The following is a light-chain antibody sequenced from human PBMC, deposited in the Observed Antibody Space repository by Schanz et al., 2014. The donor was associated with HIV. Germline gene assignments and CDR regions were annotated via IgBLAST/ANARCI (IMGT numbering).Light chain of an antibody. V-gene: IGLV2-14*02. CDR2: DGS. CDR1: SSDVGSYNL. CDR3: SSYTTSSTLV. J-gene: IGLJ1*01. Sequence: QSALTQPVSVSGSPGQSITISCTGTSSDVGSYNLVSWYQQHPGKAPRLMIYDGSERPSGVPDRFSGSKSGNTASLTISGLQAEDEADYYCSSYTTSSTLVFGTGTKLTVL.